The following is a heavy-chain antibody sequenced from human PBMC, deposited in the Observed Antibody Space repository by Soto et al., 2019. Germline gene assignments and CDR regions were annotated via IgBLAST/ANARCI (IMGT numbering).Heavy chain of an antibody. CDR2: IYYGGST. CDR1: GGSISSGGYY. CDR3: ARFSQGGATRRVYYLDN. V-gene: IGHV4-31*03. Sequence: ALSVPCTVSGGSISSGGYYWSWIRQHPGKGLEWIGYIYYGGSTYYNPSLKSRVTISVDTSKNQFSLKLSSVTAADTAVYHCARFSQGGATRRVYYLDNGGQGILDTASS. D-gene: IGHD1-26*01. J-gene: IGHJ4*02.